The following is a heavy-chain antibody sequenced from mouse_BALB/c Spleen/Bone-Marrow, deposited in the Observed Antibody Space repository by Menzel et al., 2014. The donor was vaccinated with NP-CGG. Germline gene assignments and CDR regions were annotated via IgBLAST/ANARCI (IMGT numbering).Heavy chain of an antibody. CDR1: GYTFTAYV. CDR3: AREGWLLRFEY. J-gene: IGHJ2*01. CDR2: INPYNDGT. D-gene: IGHD2-3*01. Sequence: EVQLQQSGPELIKPGASVKMSCKASGYTFTAYVMHWVKQKPGQGPEWIGYINPYNDGTNNNEKFKGKATLTSDKSSSTAYMELSSLTSEDSAVYYCAREGWLLRFEYWGQGTTLTVSS. V-gene: IGHV1-14*01.